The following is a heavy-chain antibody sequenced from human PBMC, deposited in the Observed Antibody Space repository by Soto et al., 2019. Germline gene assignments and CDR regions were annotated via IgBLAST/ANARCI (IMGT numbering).Heavy chain of an antibody. J-gene: IGHJ6*02. CDR1: GGSPSRSSYI. CDR2: IYYSGST. V-gene: IGHV4-39*01. CDR3: ARHPTLSRYYYYGLDV. Sequence: SGGSPSRSSYILCCLRQPQGKGLEWIGSIYYSGSTYYNPSLKSRVTRFLDTSKNQFSLKLSSVTAADSAVYYCARHPTLSRYYYYGLDVWGQGTTVT.